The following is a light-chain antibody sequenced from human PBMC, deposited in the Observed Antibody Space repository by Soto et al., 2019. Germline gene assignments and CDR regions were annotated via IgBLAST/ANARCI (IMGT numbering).Light chain of an antibody. CDR1: QDINNY. Sequence: DIQMTQSPSSLSASEGDRVTITCQASQDINNYLNWYQQKPGKAPKLLIYDASNLETGVPSRFSGSGSGTDFTFSISSLQPEDIGTYYCQQHNNPPLTFGGGTKVEIK. CDR3: QQHNNPPLT. V-gene: IGKV1-33*01. CDR2: DAS. J-gene: IGKJ4*01.